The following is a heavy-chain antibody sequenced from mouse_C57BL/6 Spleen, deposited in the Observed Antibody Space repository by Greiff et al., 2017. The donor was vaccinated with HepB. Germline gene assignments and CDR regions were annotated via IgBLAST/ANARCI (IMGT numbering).Heavy chain of an antibody. Sequence: ESGPGLVKPSQSLSLTCSVTGYSITSGYYWNWIRQFPGNKLEWMGYISYDGSNNYNPSLKNRISITRDTSKNQFFLKLNSVTTEDTATYYCASKEDYDGFDYWGQGTTLTVSS. CDR3: ASKEDYDGFDY. V-gene: IGHV3-6*01. CDR2: ISYDGSN. D-gene: IGHD2-4*01. CDR1: GYSITSGYY. J-gene: IGHJ2*01.